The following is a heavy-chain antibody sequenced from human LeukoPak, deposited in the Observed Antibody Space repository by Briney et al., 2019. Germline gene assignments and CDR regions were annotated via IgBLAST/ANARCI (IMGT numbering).Heavy chain of an antibody. Sequence: PGGSLRLSCAASGFTFSSYWMNWVRQAPGKGLEWVANIKQDGSEKYYVDSVKGRFTISRDNAKNSLYLQMNSLRAEDTAVYYCARESYSSSFDYWGQGTLVTVSS. J-gene: IGHJ4*02. D-gene: IGHD6-6*01. CDR1: GFTFSSYW. V-gene: IGHV3-7*03. CDR2: IKQDGSEK. CDR3: ARESYSSSFDY.